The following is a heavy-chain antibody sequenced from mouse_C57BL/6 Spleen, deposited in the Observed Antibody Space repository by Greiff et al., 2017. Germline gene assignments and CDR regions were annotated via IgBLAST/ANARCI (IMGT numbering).Heavy chain of an antibody. CDR3: ARSGYSSYGWFAD. V-gene: IGHV1-52*01. CDR2: IDPSDSAT. Sequence: QVQLQQPGAELVRPGSSVKLSCKASGYTFTSYWMHWVKQRPIQGLEWIGNIDPSDSATHYNQKFKDKATLTVDKSSSTAYMQLSSLTSEDSAVYYCARSGYSSYGWFADWGQGTLVTVSA. CDR1: GYTFTSYW. J-gene: IGHJ3*01. D-gene: IGHD1-1*01.